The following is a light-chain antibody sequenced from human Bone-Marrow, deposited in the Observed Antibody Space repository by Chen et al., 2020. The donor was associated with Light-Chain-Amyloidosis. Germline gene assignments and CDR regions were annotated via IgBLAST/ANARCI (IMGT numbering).Light chain of an antibody. CDR2: RDT. Sequence: SYELTQPPSVSVSPGQTARITCSGDDLPTKYAYWYQQKPGQAPVLVIHRDTERPSGISERFPCSSSGTTATLTISGVQAEDESDYHGQSADSSGTYEVIFGGGTKLTVL. J-gene: IGLJ2*01. CDR3: QSADSSGTYEVI. V-gene: IGLV3-25*03. CDR1: DLPTKY.